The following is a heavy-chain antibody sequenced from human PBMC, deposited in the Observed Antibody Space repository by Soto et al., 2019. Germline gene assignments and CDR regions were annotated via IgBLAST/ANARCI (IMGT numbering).Heavy chain of an antibody. V-gene: IGHV3-21*01. D-gene: IGHD6-19*01. J-gene: IGHJ4*02. CDR1: GFTFSDYS. CDR2: ISSSSTFT. Sequence: GGSLRLSCVASGFTFSDYSVSWVRQAPGKGLEWLSSISSSSTFTHYADSVRGRFTISRDNAKNSLYLQMNSLRAEDTAVYYCAAPYSTGHRLLGYWGQGTLVTVSS. CDR3: AAPYSTGHRLLGY.